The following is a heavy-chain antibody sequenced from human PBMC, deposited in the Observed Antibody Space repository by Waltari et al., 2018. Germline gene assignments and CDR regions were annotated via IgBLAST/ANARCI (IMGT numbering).Heavy chain of an antibody. V-gene: IGHV4-31*03. CDR1: GGSISSGSNK. Sequence: QLHLQASGPGLVKSSQTLSVTCTVSGGSISSGSNKWSWIRQHAEKGLEWIGYINYSGFTKYTPSLQSRVIISVDTSQNQCSRQLSSVTAADTAVYFCARLPSASGSFGWFDPWGLGALVTVSS. CDR3: ARLPSASGSFGWFDP. J-gene: IGHJ5*02. CDR2: INYSGFT. D-gene: IGHD3-10*01.